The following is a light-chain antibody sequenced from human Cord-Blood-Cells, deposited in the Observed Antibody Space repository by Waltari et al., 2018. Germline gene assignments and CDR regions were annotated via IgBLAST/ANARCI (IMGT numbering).Light chain of an antibody. Sequence: EIVLTQSPATLSLSPGERATLSCRARQSVSGSYLARYQQKPGQAPMRLIYGASSRANGIPDRFSGSGSGTDFTLTISRVGTEDFSVYYCQQYGRSPLTFGGGTKVEIK. J-gene: IGKJ4*01. CDR2: GAS. V-gene: IGKV3-20*01. CDR1: QSVSGSY. CDR3: QQYGRSPLT.